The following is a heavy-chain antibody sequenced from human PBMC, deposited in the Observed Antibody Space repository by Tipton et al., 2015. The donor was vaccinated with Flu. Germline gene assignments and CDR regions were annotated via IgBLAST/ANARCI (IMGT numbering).Heavy chain of an antibody. Sequence: SLRLSCAASGFTFSSYEMNWVRQAPGKGLEWVSYIRSSGTTRYYADSVKGRFTISRDNAKNSLHLQMNGLRAEDTAVYYCARKVSKSRHTWNYIDSWGQGTLVTVSS. CDR3: ARKVSKSRHTWNYIDS. CDR1: GFTFSSYE. V-gene: IGHV3-48*03. J-gene: IGHJ4*02. D-gene: IGHD1-7*01. CDR2: IRSSGTTR.